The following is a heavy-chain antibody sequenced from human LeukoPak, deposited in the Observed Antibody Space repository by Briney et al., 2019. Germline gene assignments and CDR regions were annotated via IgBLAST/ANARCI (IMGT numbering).Heavy chain of an antibody. Sequence: GGSLRLSCVASGFPFSDYSMNWVRQAPGKGLEWISYIGISSGNTRYADSVKGRFTISGDSAKNSLYLQMNSLRVEDTAVYFCARDHNYAFDNWGQGTLVIVSS. CDR3: ARDHNYAFDN. CDR1: GFPFSDYS. J-gene: IGHJ4*02. D-gene: IGHD1-1*01. CDR2: IGISSGNT. V-gene: IGHV3-48*04.